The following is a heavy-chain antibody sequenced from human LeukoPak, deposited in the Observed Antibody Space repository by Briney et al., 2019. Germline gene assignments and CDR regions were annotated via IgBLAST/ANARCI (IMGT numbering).Heavy chain of an antibody. CDR1: GGSFSGYY. CDR2: INHSGSA. D-gene: IGHD2-15*01. CDR3: ARGGGSGVRGFQH. Sequence: PSETLSLTCAVYGGSFSGYYWSWIRQPPGKGLEWIGEINHSGSANYNPSLKSRVTISVDTSKNQFSLKLSSVTAADTAVYYCARGGGSGVRGFQHWGQSALGTVSS. J-gene: IGHJ1*01. V-gene: IGHV4-34*01.